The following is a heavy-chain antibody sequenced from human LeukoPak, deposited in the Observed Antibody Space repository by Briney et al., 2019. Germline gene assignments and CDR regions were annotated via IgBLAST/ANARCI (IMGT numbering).Heavy chain of an antibody. D-gene: IGHD1-26*01. CDR1: GFTFSSYA. CDR3: ARSSRRVGASTPYYYYFYMDV. Sequence: GGSLRLSCVASGFTFSSYALSWVRQAPGKGLEWVSSVSTSGGTTYSADSVKGRFTISRDNSKNTLYLQMNSLRAEDTAVFYCARSSRRVGASTPYYYYFYMDVWGKGITVIVSS. CDR2: VSTSGGTT. J-gene: IGHJ6*03. V-gene: IGHV3-23*01.